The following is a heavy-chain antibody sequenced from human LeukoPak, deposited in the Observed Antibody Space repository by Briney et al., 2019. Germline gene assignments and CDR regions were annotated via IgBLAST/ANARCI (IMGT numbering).Heavy chain of an antibody. J-gene: IGHJ4*02. V-gene: IGHV4-59*01. D-gene: IGHD2-21*02. CDR3: ASNTATVFDY. Sequence: SETLSLTCTVSGDFITAYYWSWIRQPPGKGLEWIGYVYYSGSTEYNPSLRSRGTISLEMSKHQFSLNLTSVTAADTAVYYCASNTATVFDYWGQGALVTVSS. CDR2: VYYSGST. CDR1: GDFITAYY.